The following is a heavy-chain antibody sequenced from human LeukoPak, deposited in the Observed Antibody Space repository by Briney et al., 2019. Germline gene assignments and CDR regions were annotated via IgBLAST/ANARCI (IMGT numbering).Heavy chain of an antibody. D-gene: IGHD3-10*01. J-gene: IGHJ4*02. V-gene: IGHV4-4*02. CDR2: IYHSGST. CDR1: GGSISSSNW. CDR3: ARDGSGSYKGFYYFDY. Sequence: SETLSLTCAVSGGSISSSNWWSRVRQPPGKGLEWIGEIYHSGSTNYNPSLKSRVTISVDKSKNQFSLKLSSVTAADTAVYYCARDGSGSYKGFYYFDYWGQGTLVTVSS.